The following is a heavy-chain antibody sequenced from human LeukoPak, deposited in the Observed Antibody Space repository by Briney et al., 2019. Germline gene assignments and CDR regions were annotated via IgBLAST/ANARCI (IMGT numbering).Heavy chain of an antibody. Sequence: SETLSLTCTVSGGSISSSSYYWGWIRQPPGKGLEWIGSIYYSGSTYYNPSLKSRVTISVDTSKNQFSLKLSSVTAADTAVYYCARISGYETNWFDPWGQGTLVTVSS. V-gene: IGHV4-39*07. J-gene: IGHJ5*02. CDR1: GGSISSSSYY. CDR3: ARISGYETNWFDP. D-gene: IGHD5-12*01. CDR2: IYYSGST.